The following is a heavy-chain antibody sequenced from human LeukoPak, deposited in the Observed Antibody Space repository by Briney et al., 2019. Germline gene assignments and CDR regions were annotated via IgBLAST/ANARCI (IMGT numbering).Heavy chain of an antibody. Sequence: GGSLRLSCAASGFAFSSCGMHWVRQAPGKGLEWVAVVSYDGSTQYYADSVKGRFSISRDNSKNTLYLQMNSLRAEDTAVYYCASARGSNYGSLGDWGQGTLVTVSS. CDR3: ASARGSNYGSLGD. D-gene: IGHD5-18*01. CDR2: VSYDGSTQ. V-gene: IGHV3-30*03. J-gene: IGHJ4*02. CDR1: GFAFSSCG.